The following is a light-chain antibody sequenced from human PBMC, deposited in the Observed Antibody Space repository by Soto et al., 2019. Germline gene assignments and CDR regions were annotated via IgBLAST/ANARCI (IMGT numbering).Light chain of an antibody. Sequence: EIVLTQSPATLSLSPGEIATLSFSASQSVSSYLAWYQQKPGQAPRLLIYDASNRASGIPARFSGSGSGTDFTLTINSLEPEDFAIYYCQHRYNWPLTFGAGTKVDIK. CDR1: QSVSSY. V-gene: IGKV3-11*01. CDR3: QHRYNWPLT. CDR2: DAS. J-gene: IGKJ4*01.